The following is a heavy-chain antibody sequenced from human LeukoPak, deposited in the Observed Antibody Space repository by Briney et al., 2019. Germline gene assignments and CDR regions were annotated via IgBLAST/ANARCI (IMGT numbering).Heavy chain of an antibody. CDR2: IIPILGIA. J-gene: IGHJ4*02. D-gene: IGHD5-18*01. CDR3: ARGSGYSYYFDY. V-gene: IGHV1-69*04. Sequence: ASVKVSCKASGGTFSSYAISWVRQAPGQGLEWMGRIIPILGIANYAQKFQGRVTITADKSTSTAYMELSSLRSEDTAVYYCARGSGYSYYFDYWGQGTLVTVSS. CDR1: GGTFSSYA.